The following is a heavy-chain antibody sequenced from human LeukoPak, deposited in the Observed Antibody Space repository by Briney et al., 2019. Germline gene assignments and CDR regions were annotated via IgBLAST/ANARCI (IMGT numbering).Heavy chain of an antibody. J-gene: IGHJ6*02. V-gene: IGHV3-21*01. Sequence: GGSLRLSCAASGFTFSSCSMNWVRQAPGKGLEWVSSISSSSSYIYYADSVKGRFTISRDNAKNSLYLQMNSLRAEDTAVYYCARDLPSTVAAAFHGMDVWGQGTTVTVSS. D-gene: IGHD6-13*01. CDR2: ISSSSSYI. CDR3: ARDLPSTVAAAFHGMDV. CDR1: GFTFSSCS.